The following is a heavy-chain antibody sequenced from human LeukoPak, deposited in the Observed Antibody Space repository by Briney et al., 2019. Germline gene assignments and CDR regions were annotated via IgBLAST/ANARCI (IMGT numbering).Heavy chain of an antibody. D-gene: IGHD5-18*01. V-gene: IGHV5-51*01. CDR1: GYIFTTYW. J-gene: IGHJ6*02. CDR3: ARHKGYGNYYYYDLDV. CDR2: VYPGDSET. Sequence: GESLKISCKGSGYIFTTYWIAWVRQMPGKGLEWMATVYPGDSETRDNPSFQGQVTISTDKSINTAYPQWSSLKASDTAMYYCARHKGYGNYYYYDLDVWGQGTTVTVSS.